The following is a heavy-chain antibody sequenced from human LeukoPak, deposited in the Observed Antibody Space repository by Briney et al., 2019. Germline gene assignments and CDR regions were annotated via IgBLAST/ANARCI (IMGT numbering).Heavy chain of an antibody. Sequence: SETLSLTCTVSGYSISSGYYWGWIRQPPGKGLEWIGSIYHSGSTYYNPSLKSRVTISVDTSKNQFSLKLSSVTAADTAVYYCARDYDYVWGSYVVFDYWGRGTLVTVSS. D-gene: IGHD3-16*01. J-gene: IGHJ4*02. CDR2: IYHSGST. CDR1: GYSISSGYY. V-gene: IGHV4-38-2*02. CDR3: ARDYDYVWGSYVVFDY.